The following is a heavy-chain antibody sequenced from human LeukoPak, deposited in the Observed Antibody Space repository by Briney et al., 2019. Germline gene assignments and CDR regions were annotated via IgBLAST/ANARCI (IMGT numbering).Heavy chain of an antibody. Sequence: GGSLRLSCAASGFXFSSYAISWVRQAPGKGLEWVSAISGSGGSTYYADSVKGRFTISRDNSKNTLYLQMNSLRAEDTAVYYCAKDRYSGSYSPDYWGQGTLVTVSS. D-gene: IGHD3-10*01. CDR1: GFXFSSYA. V-gene: IGHV3-23*01. CDR2: ISGSGGST. J-gene: IGHJ4*02. CDR3: AKDRYSGSYSPDY.